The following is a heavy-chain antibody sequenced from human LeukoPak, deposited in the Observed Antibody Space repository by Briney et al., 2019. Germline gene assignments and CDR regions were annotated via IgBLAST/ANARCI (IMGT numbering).Heavy chain of an antibody. Sequence: KPSETLSLTCTVSGGSISSYYWSWIRQPPGKGLEWIGYIYYSGSTNYNPSLKSRVTISVDTSKNQFSLKLSSVTAADTAVYYCARGYSYGLGLVDYWGQGTLVTVSS. CDR1: GGSISSYY. D-gene: IGHD5-18*01. CDR3: ARGYSYGLGLVDY. J-gene: IGHJ4*02. CDR2: IYYSGST. V-gene: IGHV4-59*01.